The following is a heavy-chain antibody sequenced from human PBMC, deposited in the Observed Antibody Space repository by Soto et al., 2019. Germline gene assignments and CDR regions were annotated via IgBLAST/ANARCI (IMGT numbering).Heavy chain of an antibody. CDR1: GFTFSSHG. CDR2: IWSDGSNK. D-gene: IGHD3-16*01. V-gene: IGHV3-33*01. CDR3: ARDPGGGPFDY. J-gene: IGHJ4*02. Sequence: QVQLVESGGGVVQPGRSLRLSCAASGFTFSSHGMHWVRQAPGKGLEWVAVIWSDGSNKYYADSVKGRFTISRANSKNTLYLQMNSLRAGDTAVYYCARDPGGGPFDYWGQGTLVTVSS.